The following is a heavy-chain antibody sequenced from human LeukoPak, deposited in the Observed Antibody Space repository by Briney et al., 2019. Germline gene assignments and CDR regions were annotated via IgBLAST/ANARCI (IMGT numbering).Heavy chain of an antibody. CDR3: ARDRAMIAPMDV. J-gene: IGHJ6*02. CDR2: IIPIFGTA. D-gene: IGHD3-22*01. CDR1: GYTFTSYA. Sequence: SVKVSCKASGYTFTSYAMNWVRQAPGQGPEWMGGIIPIFGTANYAQKFQGRVTITADESTSTAYMELSSLRSEDTAVYYCARDRAMIAPMDVWGQGTTVTVSS. V-gene: IGHV1-69*13.